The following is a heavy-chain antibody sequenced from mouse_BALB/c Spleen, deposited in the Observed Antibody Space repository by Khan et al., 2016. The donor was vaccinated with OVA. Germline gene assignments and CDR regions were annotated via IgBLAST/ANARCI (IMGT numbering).Heavy chain of an antibody. CDR3: ARVYGGDVDY. J-gene: IGHJ2*01. CDR1: GYSITTDYA. V-gene: IGHV3-2*02. D-gene: IGHD1-1*01. CDR2: ISYSGNT. Sequence: VQLKESGPGLVKPSQSLSLTCTVTGYSITTDYAWNWIRQFPGNKLEWMGFISYSGNTKYNPSLKSRISITRDTSKNQFFLQLKSVTTEDTARDYCARVYGGDVDYWGQGTTLTVSS.